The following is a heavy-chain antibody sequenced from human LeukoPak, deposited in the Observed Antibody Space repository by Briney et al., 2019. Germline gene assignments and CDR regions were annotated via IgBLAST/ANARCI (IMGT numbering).Heavy chain of an antibody. CDR3: ARRMATVTDAFDI. Sequence: SDTLSLTCNVSGDSLTSNFWSWIRQTPGKGLEWIGYVFHSGTTNYSPSLKSRVTISLDTSKKQIYLRLASVTAADTALYYCARRMATVTDAFDIWGPGTMVSVSS. D-gene: IGHD5-24*01. CDR2: VFHSGTT. V-gene: IGHV4-59*08. J-gene: IGHJ3*02. CDR1: GDSLTSNF.